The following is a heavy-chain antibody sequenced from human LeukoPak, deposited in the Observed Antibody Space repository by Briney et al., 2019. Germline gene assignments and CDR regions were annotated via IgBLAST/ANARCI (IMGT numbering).Heavy chain of an antibody. D-gene: IGHD3-10*01. Sequence: PSETLSLTCTVSGGSISSYYWSWIRQPPGKGLEWIGFIFYSGTTNYNPSLKSRVTISVDTSKNQFSLKLSSVTAADTAVYYCARGLIPSGWSFDLWGRGTLVTVSS. J-gene: IGHJ2*01. CDR3: ARGLIPSGWSFDL. CDR2: IFYSGTT. CDR1: GGSISSYY. V-gene: IGHV4-59*12.